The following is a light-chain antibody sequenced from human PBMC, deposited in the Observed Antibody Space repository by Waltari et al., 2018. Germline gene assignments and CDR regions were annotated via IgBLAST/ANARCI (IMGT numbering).Light chain of an antibody. CDR2: VAS. J-gene: IGKJ5*01. CDR1: QGISSA. CDR3: QQFNSFPIT. V-gene: IGKV1-13*02. Sequence: AIQLTQSPSSLSASVGDRVTITCRASQGISSALAWYQQKPGKAPKVLIYVASSLESGVPSRFRGSGSGTYFTLTISSLQPEDFATYYCQQFNSFPITFGLGTRLDIK.